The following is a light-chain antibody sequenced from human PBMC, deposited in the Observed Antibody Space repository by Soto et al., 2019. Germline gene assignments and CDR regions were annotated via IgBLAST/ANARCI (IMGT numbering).Light chain of an antibody. CDR1: SSDVGGYNY. V-gene: IGLV2-14*01. CDR2: DVS. J-gene: IGLJ1*01. Sequence: QSALTQPASVSGSPGQSITISCTGTSSDVGGYNYVSWYQQHPGRAPKPMIYDVSNRPSGVSNRFSGSKSGNTASLTSSGLQAEYEDDYYCSSYTSSSTIVFGAGTKVTVL. CDR3: SSYTSSSTIV.